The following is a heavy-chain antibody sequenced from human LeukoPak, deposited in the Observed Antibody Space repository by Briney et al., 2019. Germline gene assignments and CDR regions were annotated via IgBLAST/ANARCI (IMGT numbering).Heavy chain of an antibody. J-gene: IGHJ3*02. CDR1: GITFSSNS. V-gene: IGHV3-21*01. CDR3: ARPDEQQLVRDAFDI. Sequence: GGSLRLSCAASGITFSSNSMNWVRQAPGQGLEWVSSISSSSSYIYYADSVKGRFTISRDNAKNSLYLQMNSLRAEDTAVYYCARPDEQQLVRDAFDIWGQGTMVTVSS. D-gene: IGHD6-13*01. CDR2: ISSSSSYI.